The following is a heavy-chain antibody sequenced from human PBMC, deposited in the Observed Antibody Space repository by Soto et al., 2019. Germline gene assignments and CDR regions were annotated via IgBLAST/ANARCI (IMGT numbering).Heavy chain of an antibody. CDR1: GFTFSSYA. Sequence: QVQLVESGGGVVQPGRSLRLSCAASGFTFSSYAMHWVRQAPGTGLEWVALISYDGGNKYYTDSVKGRFTISRDNSKNTLSLQMNSLRVEDRAVYYCAREHKDSGYFDYWGQGTLVTVSS. V-gene: IGHV3-30-3*01. CDR3: AREHKDSGYFDY. J-gene: IGHJ4*02. CDR2: ISYDGGNK.